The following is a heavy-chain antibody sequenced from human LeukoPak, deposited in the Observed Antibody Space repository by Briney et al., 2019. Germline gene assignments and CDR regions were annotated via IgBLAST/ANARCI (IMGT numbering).Heavy chain of an antibody. J-gene: IGHJ4*02. CDR3: ARRYCSSTSCYYFDY. CDR1: GYNFTSYY. D-gene: IGHD2-2*01. CDR2: INPNRGGT. V-gene: IGHV1-2*02. Sequence: ASVKVSCKASGYNFTSYYMHWVRQAPGQGLEWMGWINPNRGGTNYAQRFQGRVTMTRDTSITTAYMELSRLRSDDTAVYYCARRYCSSTSCYYFDYWGQGTLVTVSS.